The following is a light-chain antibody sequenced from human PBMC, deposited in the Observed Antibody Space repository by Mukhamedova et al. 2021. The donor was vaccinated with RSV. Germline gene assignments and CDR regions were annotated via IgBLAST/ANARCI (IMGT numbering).Light chain of an antibody. CDR2: AAS. CDR3: QQYYASPLT. V-gene: IGKV1-8*01. J-gene: IGKJ4*01. Sequence: GKAPNLLLFAASTLETGVPSRFTGSGSGTHFTPTIAGLQPEDFATYYCQQYYASPLTFGGGTKLEI.